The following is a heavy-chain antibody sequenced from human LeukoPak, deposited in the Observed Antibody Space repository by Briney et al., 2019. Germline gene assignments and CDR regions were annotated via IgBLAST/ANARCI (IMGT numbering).Heavy chain of an antibody. D-gene: IGHD3-10*01. CDR3: ARQEEYYYGSGSSLDY. V-gene: IGHV5-51*01. CDR2: IYPGDSDT. J-gene: IGHJ4*02. CDR1: GYSFTSYW. Sequence: GESLKISCKGSGYSFTSYWIGWVRQMPGKGLEWMGIIYPGDSDTRYGPSFQGQVTISADKSISTAYLQWSSLKASDTAMYYCARQEEYYYGSGSSLDYWGQGTLVTVSS.